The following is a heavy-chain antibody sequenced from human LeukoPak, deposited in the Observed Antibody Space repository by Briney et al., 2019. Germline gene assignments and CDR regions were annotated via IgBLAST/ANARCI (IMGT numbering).Heavy chain of an antibody. CDR1: GGSISSYC. D-gene: IGHD3-22*01. V-gene: IGHV4-59*01. CDR2: IYYSGST. J-gene: IGHJ5*02. CDR3: ARDQYYYDSSGLTS. Sequence: SETLSLTCTVSGGSISSYCWSWIRQPPGKGLEWIGYIYYSGSTNYNPSLKSRVTISVDTSKNQFSLKLSSVTAADTAVYYCARDQYYYDSSGLTSWGQGTLVTVSS.